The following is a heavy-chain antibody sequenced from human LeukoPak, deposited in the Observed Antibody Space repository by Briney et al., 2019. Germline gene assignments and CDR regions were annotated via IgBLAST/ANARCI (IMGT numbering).Heavy chain of an antibody. V-gene: IGHV4-59*11. CDR1: GDSISSHY. CDR2: IYYSGST. D-gene: IGHD4-17*01. J-gene: IGHJ5*02. Sequence: SETLSLTCSVSGDSISSHYWSWIRQPPGKRLEWIGYIYYSGSTKYNPSLKSRVTISVDTSKNQFSLKLSSVTAADTAVYYCARGGTTVTPGLLWFDPWGQGTLVTVSS. CDR3: ARGGTTVTPGLLWFDP.